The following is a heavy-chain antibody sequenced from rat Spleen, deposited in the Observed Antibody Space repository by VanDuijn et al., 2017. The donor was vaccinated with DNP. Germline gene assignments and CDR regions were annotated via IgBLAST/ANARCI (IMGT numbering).Heavy chain of an antibody. Sequence: EVQLVESGGGLVQPGRSMKLSCAASGFTFSDYYMAWVRQAPAKGLEWVATISPSGGSTYYRDSVKGRFTISRDNAKSTLYLQINNLRSEDTATYYCTRVNYGGYYYVMDAWGQGASVTVSS. CDR2: ISPSGGST. CDR1: GFTFSDYY. J-gene: IGHJ4*01. CDR3: TRVNYGGYYYVMDA. D-gene: IGHD1-11*01. V-gene: IGHV5-25*01.